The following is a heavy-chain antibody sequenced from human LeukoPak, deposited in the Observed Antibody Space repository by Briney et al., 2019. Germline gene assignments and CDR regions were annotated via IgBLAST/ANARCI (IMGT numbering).Heavy chain of an antibody. CDR3: AGPKAGYSSGWYDAFDI. V-gene: IGHV3-30*04. CDR2: ISYDGSNK. Sequence: GGSLRLSCAASGFTFSSYAMHWVRQAPGKGLEWVAVISYDGSNKYYADSVKGRFTISRDNAKNSLYLQMNSLRAEDTAVYYCAGPKAGYSSGWYDAFDIWGQGTMVTVSS. D-gene: IGHD6-19*01. CDR1: GFTFSSYA. J-gene: IGHJ3*02.